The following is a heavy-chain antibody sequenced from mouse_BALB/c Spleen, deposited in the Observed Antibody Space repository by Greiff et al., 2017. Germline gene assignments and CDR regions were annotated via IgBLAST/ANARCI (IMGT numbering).Heavy chain of an antibody. Sequence: EVQLVESGGGLVKPGGSLKLSCAASGFTFSSYTMSWVRQTPEKRLEWVATISSGGSYTYYPDSVKGRFTISRDNAKNTLYLQMSSLKSEDTAMYYCTRDHGVAYWGQGTLVTVSA. CDR3: TRDHGVAY. CDR2: ISSGGSYT. CDR1: GFTFSSYT. V-gene: IGHV5-6-4*01. J-gene: IGHJ3*01.